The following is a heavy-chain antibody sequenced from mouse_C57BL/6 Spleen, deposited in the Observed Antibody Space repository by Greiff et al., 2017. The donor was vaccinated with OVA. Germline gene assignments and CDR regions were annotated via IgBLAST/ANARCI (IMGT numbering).Heavy chain of an antibody. CDR2: ISSGSSTI. V-gene: IGHV5-17*01. Sequence: DVMLVESGGGLVKPGGSLKLSCAASGFTFSDYGMHWVRQAPEKGLEWVAYISSGSSTIYYADTVKGRFTISRDNAKNTLFLQMTSLRSEDTAMYYCARQVWGDPFDYWGQGTTLTVSS. CDR1: GFTFSDYG. J-gene: IGHJ2*01. D-gene: IGHD3-3*01. CDR3: ARQVWGDPFDY.